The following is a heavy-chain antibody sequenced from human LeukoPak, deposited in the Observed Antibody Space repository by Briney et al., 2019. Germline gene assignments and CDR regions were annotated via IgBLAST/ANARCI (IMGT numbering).Heavy chain of an antibody. CDR3: ARDGGATTVNAFDI. D-gene: IGHD1-26*01. V-gene: IGHV3-21*04. CDR2: ISTSSIYI. Sequence: GGSLRLSCAASGFIFSNYRMNWVRQAPGKGLEWVSSISTSSIYIYYADSLKGRFTISRDNAKNSLYLQMNSLRAEDTAVYYCARDGGATTVNAFDIWGQGTMVIVSS. CDR1: GFIFSNYR. J-gene: IGHJ3*02.